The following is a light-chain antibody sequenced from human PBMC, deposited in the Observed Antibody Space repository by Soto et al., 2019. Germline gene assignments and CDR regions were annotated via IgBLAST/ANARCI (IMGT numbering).Light chain of an antibody. CDR2: DVN. CDR3: CSYAGSYTLV. Sequence: QSALTQPRSVSGSPGQSVTISCTGTSSDVGTYNDVSWYQQHPGKAPKLIIYDVNYRPSGVTDRFSGSKSGNTASLTISGLQDEDDADYYCCSYAGSYTLVFGGGTKLTVL. J-gene: IGLJ2*01. V-gene: IGLV2-11*01. CDR1: SSDVGTYND.